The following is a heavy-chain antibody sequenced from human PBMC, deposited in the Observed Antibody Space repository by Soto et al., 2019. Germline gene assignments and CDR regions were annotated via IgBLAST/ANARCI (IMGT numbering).Heavy chain of an antibody. CDR2: INHVATT. V-gene: IGHV4-34*01. D-gene: IGHD3-22*01. Sequence: VQLQQWGAGLLKPSETLSLTCEVSGGSFGGYYWSWIRQPPGKGLEWIGEINHVATTNYNPSLKSRVTISLDMSNNQFTSKMTTVTAAHTAVYYCARNYYHNTGYYRSTIGDWVQGSLVTVSS. CDR3: ARNYYHNTGYYRSTIGD. CDR1: GGSFGGYY. J-gene: IGHJ4*02.